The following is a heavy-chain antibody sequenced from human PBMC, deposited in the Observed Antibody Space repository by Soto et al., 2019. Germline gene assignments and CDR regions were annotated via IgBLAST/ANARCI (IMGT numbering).Heavy chain of an antibody. D-gene: IGHD3-22*01. J-gene: IGHJ4*02. CDR2: ISSDGTLM. CDR1: GFTFSDYY. V-gene: IGHV3-11*01. Sequence: SGGSLSLSCAASGFTFSDYYMSWIRQAPGRGLEWVSYISSDGTLMYYADSVKGRFTISRDNAKNSLYLQMNSLRAADTAVYYCARDLGYYDSDGYLEYLGPGTLVTV. CDR3: ARDLGYYDSDGYLEY.